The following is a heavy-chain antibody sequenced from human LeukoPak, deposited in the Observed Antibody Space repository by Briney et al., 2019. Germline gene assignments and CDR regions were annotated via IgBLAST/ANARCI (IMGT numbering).Heavy chain of an antibody. CDR3: ASRRYYYDSSGPLWYFDL. CDR2: IYHNGNT. D-gene: IGHD3-22*01. V-gene: IGHV4-38-2*02. J-gene: IGHJ2*01. CDR1: PYSISSGYY. Sequence: SETLSLTCTVSPYSISSGYYWDWIRQPPGKGLEWIGNIYHNGNTYYNPSLKSRVTISVDTSKKQFSLKLRTATAADTAVYYCASRRYYYDSSGPLWYFDLWGRGTLVTVSS.